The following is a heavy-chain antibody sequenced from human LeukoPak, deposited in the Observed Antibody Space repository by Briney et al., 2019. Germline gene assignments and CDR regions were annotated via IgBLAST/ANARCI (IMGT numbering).Heavy chain of an antibody. CDR3: ASTRVGDAFDI. CDR1: GFTFSSYE. J-gene: IGHJ3*02. D-gene: IGHD2-15*01. Sequence: GGSLRLSCAASGFTFSSYEMNWVPPAPGKGLEWVSYISSSGSTIYYADSLKGRFTISRDNAKNSLYMQMNSLRAEDTAVYYCASTRVGDAFDIWGQGTMVTVSS. V-gene: IGHV3-48*03. CDR2: ISSSGSTI.